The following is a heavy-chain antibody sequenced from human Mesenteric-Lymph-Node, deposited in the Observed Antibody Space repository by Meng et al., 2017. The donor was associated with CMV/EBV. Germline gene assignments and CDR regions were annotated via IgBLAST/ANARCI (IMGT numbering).Heavy chain of an antibody. Sequence: GSSRAAAHYWCWIHQPPGKGLEWTGYIYYTGSPNYNRSLKSRVSISVDTSKNQFSLKLSSVTAADTAMYYCARGLRTYGSGAGYDSWGQGTLVTVSS. D-gene: IGHD3-10*01. CDR1: GSSRAAAHY. J-gene: IGHJ4*02. V-gene: IGHV4-61*08. CDR3: ARGLRTYGSGAGYDS. CDR2: IYYTGSP.